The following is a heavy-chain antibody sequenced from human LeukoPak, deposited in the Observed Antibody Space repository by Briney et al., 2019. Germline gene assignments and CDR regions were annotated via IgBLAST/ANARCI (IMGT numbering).Heavy chain of an antibody. Sequence: SETLSLTCTVSGGSVSSGSYYWSWIRQPPGKGLEWIGYIYYSGSTNYNPSVKSRVTISVDTSKNQSSLKLSSVTAADTAVYYCARDLIVGASWFDPWGQGTLVTVSS. V-gene: IGHV4-61*01. D-gene: IGHD1-26*01. CDR1: GGSVSSGSYY. CDR2: IYYSGST. CDR3: ARDLIVGASWFDP. J-gene: IGHJ5*02.